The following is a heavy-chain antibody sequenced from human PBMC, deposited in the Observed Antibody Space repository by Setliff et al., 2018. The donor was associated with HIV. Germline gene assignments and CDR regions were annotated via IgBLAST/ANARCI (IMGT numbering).Heavy chain of an antibody. CDR2: VYYSGST. V-gene: IGHV4-61*01. CDR1: GGSVSSGSYY. D-gene: IGHD6-25*01. J-gene: IGHJ4*02. CDR3: ARYSPRGYTLTGPY. Sequence: SETLSLTCTVSGGSVSSGSYYWSWIRQPPGKGLEWIGYVYYSGSTKHNPSLKSRVTISLDTSKNQFSLKLTSVTAADTAVYYCARYSPRGYTLTGPYWGQGTLVTVSS.